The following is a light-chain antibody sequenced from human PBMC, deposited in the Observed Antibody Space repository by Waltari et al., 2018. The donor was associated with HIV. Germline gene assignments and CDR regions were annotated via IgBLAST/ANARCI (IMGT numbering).Light chain of an antibody. Sequence: QSALTQPRSVSGSPGQSVTISCTATSSDVGGSNYASWYQQHPGKAPKLMIYEVSKRPSGVPDRFSGSKSGNTASLTISGLQAEDEADYYCCSYAGSYTFGVFGGGTKLTVL. CDR1: SSDVGGSNY. J-gene: IGLJ3*02. CDR3: CSYAGSYTFGV. CDR2: EVS. V-gene: IGLV2-11*01.